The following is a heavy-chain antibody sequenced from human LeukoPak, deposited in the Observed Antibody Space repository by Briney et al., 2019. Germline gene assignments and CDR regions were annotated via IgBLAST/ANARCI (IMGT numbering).Heavy chain of an antibody. V-gene: IGHV1-2*06. J-gene: IGHJ3*02. Sequence: ASVKVSCKASGYTFTGYDMHWLGKGPGQGLEWMGRINLNTVGTNYAQQFQGRVTMTRDTSISRAYIELSRLRSDDTPVYYSARGVVAIHRAFDIWGQGTMVTVSS. D-gene: IGHD3-22*01. CDR3: ARGVVAIHRAFDI. CDR2: INLNTVGT. CDR1: GYTFTGYD.